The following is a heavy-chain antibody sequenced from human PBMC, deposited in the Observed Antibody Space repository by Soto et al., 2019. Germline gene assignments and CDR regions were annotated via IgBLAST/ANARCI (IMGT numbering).Heavy chain of an antibody. CDR2: INHSGST. CDR3: ARAGVWISGVVTERGFDP. D-gene: IGHD3-3*01. Sequence: SETLSLTCAFYGGSFSDYYWSWIRQPPGKGLEWIGEINHSGSTNHNPSLKSRVTISVDTSKNQVSLKLRSVTAADTAVYYCARAGVWISGVVTERGFDPWGQGTLVTVSS. J-gene: IGHJ5*02. V-gene: IGHV4-34*01. CDR1: GGSFSDYY.